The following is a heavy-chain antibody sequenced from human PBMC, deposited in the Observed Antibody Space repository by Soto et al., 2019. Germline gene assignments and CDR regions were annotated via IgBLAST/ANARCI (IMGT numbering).Heavy chain of an antibody. J-gene: IGHJ6*02. CDR1: GFTFSDHY. D-gene: IGHD4-17*01. CDR2: IRDKANSHTT. CDR3: ARGPSRDYTGTYYYGMDV. V-gene: IGHV3-72*01. Sequence: EVQLVESGGDLVQPGGSLRLSCAASGFTFSDHYMDWVRQAPGKGLEWVGRIRDKANSHTTEYAASVKGRFTISRDDSKNSFYVQMNSRKPEDSAVYYCARGPSRDYTGTYYYGMDVWGQGPTVTVSS.